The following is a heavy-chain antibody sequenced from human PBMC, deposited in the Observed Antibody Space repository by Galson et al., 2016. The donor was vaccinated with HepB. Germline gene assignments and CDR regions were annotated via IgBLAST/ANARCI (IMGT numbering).Heavy chain of an antibody. Sequence: SLRLSCAASGFTFFNYGMHWVRQAPGKGLEWVTGISNDANRKYYGDAVKGRFTISRDNSKNTLYLQMNSLRDEDTAVYYCARDGSSQFSSNWYVAFDIWGQGTVVTVSS. D-gene: IGHD6-13*01. V-gene: IGHV3-30*03. CDR2: ISNDANRK. J-gene: IGHJ3*02. CDR3: ARDGSSQFSSNWYVAFDI. CDR1: GFTFFNYG.